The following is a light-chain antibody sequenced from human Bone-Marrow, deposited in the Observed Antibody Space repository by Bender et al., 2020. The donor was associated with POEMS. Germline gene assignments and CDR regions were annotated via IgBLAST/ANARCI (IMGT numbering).Light chain of an antibody. CDR3: SSYTTSSTSYV. J-gene: IGLJ1*01. Sequence: QSVLTQPPSASGTPGQRVTISCSGGSSNIGAHAVNWYQHLPGTAPKLLIYSSHRRPSEVPDRFSGSRSGTSASLAISGLQSEDEADYYCSSYTTSSTSYVFGGGTKVTVL. V-gene: IGLV1-44*01. CDR1: SSNIGAHA. CDR2: SSH.